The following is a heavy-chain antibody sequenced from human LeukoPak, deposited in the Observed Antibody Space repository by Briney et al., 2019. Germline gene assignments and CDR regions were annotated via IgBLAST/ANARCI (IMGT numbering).Heavy chain of an antibody. J-gene: IGHJ5*02. CDR1: GFTFSSYG. CDR2: ISGSGGST. Sequence: GETLRLSCAASGFTFSSYGMSWVRQAPGKGLEWVSAISGSGGSTYYADSVKGRFTISRDNSKNTLYLQMNSLRAEDTAVYYCAKMTHYYGSGNNWFDPWGQGTLVTVSS. CDR3: AKMTHYYGSGNNWFDP. V-gene: IGHV3-23*01. D-gene: IGHD3-10*01.